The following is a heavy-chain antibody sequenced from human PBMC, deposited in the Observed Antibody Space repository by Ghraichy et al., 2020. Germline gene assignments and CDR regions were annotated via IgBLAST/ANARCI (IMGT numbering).Heavy chain of an antibody. CDR1: GFTFSSYA. Sequence: GGSLRLSCAASGFTFSSYAMSWVRQAPGKGLEWASAISGSGGSTYYADSVKGRFTISRDNSKNTLYLQMNSLRAEDTAVYYCAKAQSHYYGSPTDYWGQGTLVTVSS. J-gene: IGHJ4*02. CDR3: AKAQSHYYGSPTDY. D-gene: IGHD3-10*01. V-gene: IGHV3-23*01. CDR2: ISGSGGST.